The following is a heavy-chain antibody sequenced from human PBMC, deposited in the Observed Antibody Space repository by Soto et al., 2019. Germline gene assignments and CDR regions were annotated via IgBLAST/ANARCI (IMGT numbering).Heavy chain of an antibody. V-gene: IGHV1-69*17. J-gene: IGHJ4*02. CDR2: IVPVFGIA. CDR1: GGSFNSFP. D-gene: IGHD2-15*01. Sequence: QVRLVQSGTEVKKPGSSVKVSCKVSGGSFNSFPISWVRQAPGQGPQWMGGIVPVFGIAQYAKEFLGRVTITADRSTTTSYMELSSVRSDDTAVYYCTKDKKSRAQEWALDYWGQGTLVMVSS. CDR3: TKDKKSRAQEWALDY.